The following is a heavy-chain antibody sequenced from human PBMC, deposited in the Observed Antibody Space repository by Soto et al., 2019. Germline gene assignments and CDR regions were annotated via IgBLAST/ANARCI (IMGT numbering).Heavy chain of an antibody. CDR1: GFTFNNYA. CDR2: ISGSGST. Sequence: QLLESGGGLVQPGGSLRLSCAASGFTFNNYAMTWVRQAPGKGLEWVSTISGSGSTYFADSVKGRFTISRDSSKNTLYLQMNSLRAEDTAVYYCAKAFCSGGGCLHVEYYYYMDVWGKGTTVTVS. J-gene: IGHJ6*03. CDR3: AKAFCSGGGCLHVEYYYYMDV. V-gene: IGHV3-23*01. D-gene: IGHD2-15*01.